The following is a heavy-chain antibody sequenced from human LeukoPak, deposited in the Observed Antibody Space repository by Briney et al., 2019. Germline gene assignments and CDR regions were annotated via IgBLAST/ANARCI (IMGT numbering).Heavy chain of an antibody. CDR1: GFTFSSYA. CDR3: AKVRDSSGYYYYYYGMDV. V-gene: IGHV3-23*01. CDR2: ISGNAGST. J-gene: IGHJ6*02. D-gene: IGHD3-22*01. Sequence: GGSLRLSCAASGFTFSSYAMSWVRQAPGKGLEWVSAISGNAGSTYYADSVKGRFTISRDNSKNTLYLQMNSLRAEDTAVYYYAKVRDSSGYYYYYYGMDVWGQGTTVTVSS.